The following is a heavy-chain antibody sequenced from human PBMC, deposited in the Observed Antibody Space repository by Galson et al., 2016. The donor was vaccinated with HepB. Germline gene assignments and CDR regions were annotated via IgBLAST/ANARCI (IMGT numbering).Heavy chain of an antibody. D-gene: IGHD3-3*01. CDR3: ARHYTLVPANWFDT. J-gene: IGHJ5*02. V-gene: IGHV5-10-1*01. Sequence: QSGADVKKPGESLRISCQGSGYNFPKHWITWVRQRPGKGLDWMGKIDPSDGSPIYSPSFQGHVTLSFDRSISTAYLKWSSLEASDTAVYYCARHYTLVPANWFDTLGQGTLVTVSS. CDR2: IDPSDGSP. CDR1: GYNFPKHW.